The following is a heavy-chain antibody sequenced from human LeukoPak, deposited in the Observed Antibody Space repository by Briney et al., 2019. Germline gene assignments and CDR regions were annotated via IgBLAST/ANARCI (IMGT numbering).Heavy chain of an antibody. D-gene: IGHD1-26*01. V-gene: IGHV4-39*07. CDR1: GGPISSGDYY. CDR3: ARVSRDSGNYYTFLDY. Sequence: SETLSLTCTDSGGPISSGDYYWGWIRQPPGMGPEWIGSINYRGTTYYNPSLQSRVAISVDTSKNQFSLQLTSVTATDTAVYYCARVSRDSGNYYTFLDYWGQGTLVTVSS. J-gene: IGHJ4*02. CDR2: INYRGTT.